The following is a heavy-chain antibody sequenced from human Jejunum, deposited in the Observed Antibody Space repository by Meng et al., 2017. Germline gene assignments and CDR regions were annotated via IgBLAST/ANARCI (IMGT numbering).Heavy chain of an antibody. D-gene: IGHD3-10*01. Sequence: GESLKISCGISGFTVSTYYMSWVRQAPGKGLECVSLIFSGGYTHYADSVKGRFTLSRDNSKNTVYLQMNSLRVEDTAVYYCARGSPYGPESYDFHYLDYWGQGTLVTVSS. V-gene: IGHV3-66*02. J-gene: IGHJ4*02. CDR2: IFSGGYT. CDR3: ARGSPYGPESYDFHYLDY. CDR1: GFTVSTYY.